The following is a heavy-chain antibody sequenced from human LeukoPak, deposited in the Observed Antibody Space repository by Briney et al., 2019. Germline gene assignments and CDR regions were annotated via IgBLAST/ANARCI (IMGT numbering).Heavy chain of an antibody. V-gene: IGHV3-30-3*01. D-gene: IGHD3-16*01. CDR1: GFTFSSYA. J-gene: IGHJ4*02. CDR2: ISYDGSNK. CDR3: ATARPIMITFGGVMADY. Sequence: GESLTLSCAAAGFTFSSYAMHWVSQAPGKGMDWVTVISYDGSNKYYADSVKGRFTISRDNSKNTLYLQMNSLRAEDTAVYYCATARPIMITFGGVMADYWGQGTLVTVSS.